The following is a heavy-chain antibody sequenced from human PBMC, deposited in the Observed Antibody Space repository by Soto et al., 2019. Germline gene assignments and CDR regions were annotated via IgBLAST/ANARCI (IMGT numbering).Heavy chain of an antibody. V-gene: IGHV3-72*01. Sequence: VQLVESGGGLVQPGGSLRLSCAASGFIFSDHYMDWVRQAPGKGLEGVGRIKNKAKSYTTKYAASVKGTFTISRNDSKNSLYLQMNSLNTEDTAVYYCTRISLVGATGGRYFDYWGQGTLLTVSS. J-gene: IGHJ4*02. CDR3: TRISLVGATGGRYFDY. CDR2: IKNKAKSYTT. D-gene: IGHD1-26*01. CDR1: GFIFSDHY.